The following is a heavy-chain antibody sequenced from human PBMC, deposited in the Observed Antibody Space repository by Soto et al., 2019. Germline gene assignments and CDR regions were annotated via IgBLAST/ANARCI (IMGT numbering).Heavy chain of an antibody. J-gene: IGHJ4*02. Sequence: EASVKVSCKASGYTFTSYYMHWVRQAPGQGLEWMGIINPSGGSTSYAQKFQGRVTMTRDTSTSTVYMDLSSLRSEDTAVYYCARSSMVRGVIITSPFDYWGQGTLVTVSS. CDR1: GYTFTSYY. CDR2: INPSGGST. CDR3: ARSSMVRGVIITSPFDY. V-gene: IGHV1-46*01. D-gene: IGHD3-10*01.